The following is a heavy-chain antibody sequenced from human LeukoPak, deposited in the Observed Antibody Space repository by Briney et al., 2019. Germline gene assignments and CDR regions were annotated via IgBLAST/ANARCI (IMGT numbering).Heavy chain of an antibody. Sequence: ASVKVSCKASGYTFTSYDINWVRQATGQGLEWMGWMNPNSGNTGYAQKFQGRVTITRNTSISTAYMELSSLRSEDTAVYYCARGRGMRYYGSGRVWFDPWGQGTLVTVSS. CDR2: MNPNSGNT. V-gene: IGHV1-8*03. CDR3: ARGRGMRYYGSGRVWFDP. D-gene: IGHD3-10*01. CDR1: GYTFTSYD. J-gene: IGHJ5*02.